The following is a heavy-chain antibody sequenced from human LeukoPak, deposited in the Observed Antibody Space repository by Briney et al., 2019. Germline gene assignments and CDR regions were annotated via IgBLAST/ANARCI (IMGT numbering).Heavy chain of an antibody. CDR1: GFTFSDYY. CDR3: ARAGPYGGNPFYFDY. CDR2: ISSSSSYT. Sequence: PGGSLRLSCAASGFTFSDYYMSWIRQAPGKGLEWVSYISSSSSYTNYADSVKGRFTISRDNAKNSLYLQMNSLRSDDTAVYYCARAGPYGGNPFYFDYWGQGTLVTVSS. D-gene: IGHD4-23*01. J-gene: IGHJ4*02. V-gene: IGHV3-11*05.